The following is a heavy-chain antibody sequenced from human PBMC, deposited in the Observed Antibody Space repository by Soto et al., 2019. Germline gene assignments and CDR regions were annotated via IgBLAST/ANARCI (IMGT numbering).Heavy chain of an antibody. Sequence: KPGGSLRLSCAASGFTFSNAWMSWVRQAPGKGLEWVGRIKSKTDGGTTDYAAPVKGRFTISRDDSKNTLYLQMNSLKTEDTAVYYCTTDLTYYYDSSGYHAFDIWGQGTMVTVSS. CDR3: TTDLTYYYDSSGYHAFDI. V-gene: IGHV3-15*01. CDR2: IKSKTDGGTT. J-gene: IGHJ3*02. CDR1: GFTFSNAW. D-gene: IGHD3-22*01.